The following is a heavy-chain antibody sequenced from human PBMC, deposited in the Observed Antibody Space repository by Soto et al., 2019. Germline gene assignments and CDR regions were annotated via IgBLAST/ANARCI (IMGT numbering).Heavy chain of an antibody. J-gene: IGHJ5*02. Sequence: QLQLQESGPGLVKPSQTLSLTCTISGGSIREGGYYWTWIRQYPEKGLEWIGFIYHDGGIYYNPSLKSRVTTSVDESKRQFSMRLTSMTAADAAVYYCATERGYTAAKRYLASWGQGTLVTVSS. CDR3: ATERGYTAAKRYLAS. D-gene: IGHD6-13*01. CDR2: IYHDGGI. CDR1: GGSIREGGYY. V-gene: IGHV4-31*03.